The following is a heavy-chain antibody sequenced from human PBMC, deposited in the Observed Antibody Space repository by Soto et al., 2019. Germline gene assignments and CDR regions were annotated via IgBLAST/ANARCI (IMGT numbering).Heavy chain of an antibody. CDR2: INTYYGKT. CDR3: ARDQYAVGGDF. D-gene: IGHD1-26*01. CDR1: GYSFTEFG. J-gene: IGHJ4*02. V-gene: IGHV1-18*01. Sequence: QVQLVQSGAEVRKPGASVKVSCKASGYSFTEFGVSWVRQAPGQGLEWMGWINTYYGKTNYAPKVQARVTMTTDTSTTTAYMELRSLKSDDTAVYYCARDQYAVGGDFWGQGTLVTVSS.